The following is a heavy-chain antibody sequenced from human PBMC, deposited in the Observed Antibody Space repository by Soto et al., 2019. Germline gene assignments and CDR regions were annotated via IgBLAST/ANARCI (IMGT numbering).Heavy chain of an antibody. CDR1: GDSFNDYY. V-gene: IGHV1-2*02. D-gene: IGHD4-17*01. Sequence: ASVKVSCKTSGDSFNDYYIHWVRQAPGQGLEWMGWINPNGGATKYAQKFQGRVTVTRDTSIRTVYMELSSLRSDDTALYYCARESGGATATLDYESSDMYIWGKGTTLTISS. J-gene: IGHJ6*03. CDR3: ARESGGATATLDYESSDMYI. CDR2: INPNGGAT.